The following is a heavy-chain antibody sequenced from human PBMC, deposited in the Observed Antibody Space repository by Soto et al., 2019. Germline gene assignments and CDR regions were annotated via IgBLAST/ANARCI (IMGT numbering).Heavy chain of an antibody. CDR1: GHSISSDYY. J-gene: IGHJ4*02. CDR2: IYHSGST. V-gene: IGHV4-38-2*01. D-gene: IGHD5-18*01. CDR3: ARASIGYSHGPFDY. Sequence: LSLTCAVSGHSISSDYYWGWIRQPPGKGLEWIGSIYHSGSTYYNPSLKSRVTISVDTSKNQFSLKLSSVTAADTAVYYCARASIGYSHGPFDYWGQGTLVTVSS.